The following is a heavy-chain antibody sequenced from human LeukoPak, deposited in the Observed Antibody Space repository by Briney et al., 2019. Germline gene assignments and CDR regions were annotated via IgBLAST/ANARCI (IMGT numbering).Heavy chain of an antibody. CDR1: GFTFSSYW. D-gene: IGHD3-10*01. Sequence: AGGSLRLSCAASGFTFSSYWMNWVRQAPGKGLEWVAVTSSDLNVKLYADSVKGRFTISRDNSRSTLYLQMNSLRPEDTAIYYCAREGYYGSGSPPSLYFDYWGQGTLVTVSS. V-gene: IGHV3-30*03. J-gene: IGHJ4*02. CDR3: AREGYYGSGSPPSLYFDY. CDR2: TSSDLNVK.